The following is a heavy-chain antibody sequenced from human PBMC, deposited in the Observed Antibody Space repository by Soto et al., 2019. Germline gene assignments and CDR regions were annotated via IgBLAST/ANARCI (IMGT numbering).Heavy chain of an antibody. Sequence: GGSXRLSGSSSVVSLIYYSRFWFRQAPGKGLELVSVLSDRGDTTYYADSVKGRFTISRDNFNNALYLKMSSLSAEDTAMYYSVTDARSSAGWSYFDYCGQRALVTVSS. CDR1: VVSLIYYS. D-gene: IGHD6-25*01. CDR3: VTDARSSAGWSYFDY. J-gene: IGHJ4*02. CDR2: LSDRGDTT. V-gene: IGHV3-23*01.